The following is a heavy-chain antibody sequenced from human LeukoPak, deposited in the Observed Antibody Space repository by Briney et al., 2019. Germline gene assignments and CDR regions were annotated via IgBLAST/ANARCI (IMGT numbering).Heavy chain of an antibody. CDR3: AGDSGGSYYDDAFDI. V-gene: IGHV3-53*01. Sequence: GGSLRLSCAASGFTFSDYYMSWIRQAPGKGLEWVSVIYSGGSTYYADSVKGRFTISRDNSKNTLYLQMNSLRAEDTAVYYCAGDSGGSYYDDAFDIWGQGTMVTVSS. CDR2: IYSGGST. CDR1: GFTFSDYY. D-gene: IGHD1-26*01. J-gene: IGHJ3*02.